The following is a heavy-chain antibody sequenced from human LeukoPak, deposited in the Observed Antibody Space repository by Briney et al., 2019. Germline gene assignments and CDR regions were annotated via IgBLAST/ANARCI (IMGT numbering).Heavy chain of an antibody. CDR3: ARDPLAYCGGDCYHRFFDY. J-gene: IGHJ4*02. CDR2: ISGYNGNT. Sequence: ASVKVSCKSSGYTFTSYGISWVRQAPGQGLEWMGWISGYNGNTNYAPKLQGRVTMTTDTSTGTAYMELRSLRSDDTAVYYCARDPLAYCGGDCYHRFFDYWGQGTLVTVSS. CDR1: GYTFTSYG. V-gene: IGHV1-18*01. D-gene: IGHD2-21*02.